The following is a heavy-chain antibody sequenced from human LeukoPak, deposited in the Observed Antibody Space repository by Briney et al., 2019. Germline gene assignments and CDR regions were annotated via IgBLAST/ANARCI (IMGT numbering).Heavy chain of an antibody. Sequence: GGSLRLSCAASGFTFSSYSMNWVRQAPGKGLEWVSSINIDGSYIYYTDLVNGRFTISRDNAKNSLYLQMSSLRAEDTAMYYCVRDRASVIRGVIIPPVGRYFDSWGQGTLVIVSS. CDR3: VRDRASVIRGVIIPPVGRYFDS. V-gene: IGHV3-21*01. D-gene: IGHD3-10*01. CDR1: GFTFSSYS. J-gene: IGHJ4*02. CDR2: INIDGSYI.